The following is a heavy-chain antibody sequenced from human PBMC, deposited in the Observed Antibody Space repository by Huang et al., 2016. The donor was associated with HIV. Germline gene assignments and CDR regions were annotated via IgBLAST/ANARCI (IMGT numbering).Heavy chain of an antibody. D-gene: IGHD3-10*01. V-gene: IGHV4-39*02. CDR2: IYYICST. CDR3: ARLPGSITMIRGVITDPY. CDR1: GGSIRSDNYY. Sequence: QLQLQESGPGLVKPSETLSLTCTVSGGSIRSDNYYWGWIRQPPGKGLEWIGSIYYICSTDDNPSLKRRVTITVDTSKNHFSLRMRSVTAADTAVYYCARLPGSITMIRGVITDPYWGQGTLVTVSS. J-gene: IGHJ4*02.